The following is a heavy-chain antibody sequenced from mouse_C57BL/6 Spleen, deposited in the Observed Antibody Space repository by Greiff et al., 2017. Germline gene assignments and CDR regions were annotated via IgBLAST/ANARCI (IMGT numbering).Heavy chain of an antibody. CDR2: IDPSDSYT. J-gene: IGHJ4*01. D-gene: IGHD1-1*01. CDR1: GYTFTSYW. Sequence: QVQLKQSGAELVMPGASVKLSCQASGYTFTSYWMHWVKQRPGQGLEWIGEIDPSDSYTNYNQPFKGKSTLTVDKSSSTAYMQLTSLTSEDSAVYYCARSLRNYASNYAMDYWGQGTSVTVAS. V-gene: IGHV1-69*01. CDR3: ARSLRNYASNYAMDY.